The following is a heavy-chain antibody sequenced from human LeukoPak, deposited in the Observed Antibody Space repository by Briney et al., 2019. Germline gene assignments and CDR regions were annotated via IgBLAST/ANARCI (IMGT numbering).Heavy chain of an antibody. CDR3: ARARFGEEDYFDY. V-gene: IGHV1-46*01. CDR1: GYTFTSYY. J-gene: IGHJ4*02. Sequence: ASVTVSCKASGYTFTSYYIHWVRQAPAQGLEWMGIINPSGGSTSYAQKFQGRVTMTRDTSTNTVYMELSSLRSEDTAVYYCARARFGEEDYFDYWGQGTLVTVSS. CDR2: INPSGGST. D-gene: IGHD3-10*01.